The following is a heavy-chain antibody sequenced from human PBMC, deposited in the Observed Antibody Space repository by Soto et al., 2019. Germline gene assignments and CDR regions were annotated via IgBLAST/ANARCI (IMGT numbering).Heavy chain of an antibody. J-gene: IGHJ6*03. Sequence: GGSLRLSCAASGFTFGSFGMSWVRQAPGKGLEWVSVINYNGMSILYADSVKGRFTISRDNPSNTLCLQMNSLRAEDTAVYYCAKHRTTVRNSYMDVWGKGTTVTVSS. CDR2: INYNGMSI. CDR1: GFTFGSFG. CDR3: AKHRTTVRNSYMDV. D-gene: IGHD4-4*01. V-gene: IGHV3-23*01.